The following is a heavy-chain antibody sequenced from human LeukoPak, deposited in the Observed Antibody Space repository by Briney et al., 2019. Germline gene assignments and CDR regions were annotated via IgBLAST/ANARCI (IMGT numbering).Heavy chain of an antibody. CDR2: IKSKTDGGTT. CDR1: GFTFSNAW. D-gene: IGHD6-6*01. J-gene: IGHJ4*02. V-gene: IGHV3-15*01. CDR3: TTGSSSH. Sequence: GGSLRLSCAASGFTFSNAWMSWVRQAPGKGLEWLGHIKSKTDGGTTDYAAPVKGRFTISRDDSKNTLYLQMNSLKTEDTAVYYCTTGSSSHWGQGTLVTVSS.